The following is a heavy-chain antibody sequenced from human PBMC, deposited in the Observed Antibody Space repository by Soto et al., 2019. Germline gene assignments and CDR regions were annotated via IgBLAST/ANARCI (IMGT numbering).Heavy chain of an antibody. CDR1: GFTFSAYE. Sequence: GGSLRLSCAASGFTFSAYEFNWVRQAPGRGLELISYISVSGNIIKYADSVKGRFTISRDNAENSLHLHMSSLRVDDTAVYYCARDPEDDAIPFDYWGQGILVTVSS. V-gene: IGHV3-48*03. CDR3: ARDPEDDAIPFDY. J-gene: IGHJ4*02. D-gene: IGHD2-15*01. CDR2: ISVSGNII.